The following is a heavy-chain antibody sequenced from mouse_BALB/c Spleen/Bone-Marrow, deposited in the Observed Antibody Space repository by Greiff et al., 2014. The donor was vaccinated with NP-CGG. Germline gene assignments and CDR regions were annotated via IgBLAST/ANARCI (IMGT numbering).Heavy chain of an antibody. CDR3: ARERYGYDGWYFDV. CDR1: GYTFTHYW. D-gene: IGHD2-2*01. J-gene: IGHJ1*01. V-gene: IGHV1S41*01. Sequence: DLVKPGASVKLSCQASGYTFTHYWVYWVKQRPGPGLEWIGRIAPGSGSTYYNEMFKGKTTLTVDTSSSTAYIQLSSLSSEDSDVYFCARERYGYDGWYFDVWGAGTTVTVSS. CDR2: IAPGSGST.